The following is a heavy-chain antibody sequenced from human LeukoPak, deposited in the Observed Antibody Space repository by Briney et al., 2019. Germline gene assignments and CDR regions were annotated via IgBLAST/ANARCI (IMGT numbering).Heavy chain of an antibody. CDR2: IKQDGSEK. CDR3: AREKGRDYYGSGGFDY. J-gene: IGHJ4*02. Sequence: GGSLRLSCAASGFTFRSHRMRWVRQATGKALEGVANIKQDGSEKYYVDSVKGRFTISRDNAKNSLYLQMNSLRAEDTAVYYCAREKGRDYYGSGGFDYWGQGTLVTVSS. D-gene: IGHD3-10*01. V-gene: IGHV3-7*01. CDR1: GFTFRSHR.